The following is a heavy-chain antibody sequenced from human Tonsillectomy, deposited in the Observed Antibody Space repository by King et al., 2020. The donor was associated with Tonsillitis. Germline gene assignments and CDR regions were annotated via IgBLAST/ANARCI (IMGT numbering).Heavy chain of an antibody. J-gene: IGHJ5*02. Sequence: VQLVESGAEVKKPGATVKVSCKASGYSFSSHDINWVRQASGQGLEWMGWMNPKSGNTGFARKFQGRVTMTRDTSISTAYMELRSLSFEDTAIYLCTRGVYGGPRYFDPWGQGTLVTVAS. CDR2: MNPKSGNT. D-gene: IGHD4-23*01. V-gene: IGHV1-8*01. CDR1: GYSFSSHD. CDR3: TRGVYGGPRYFDP.